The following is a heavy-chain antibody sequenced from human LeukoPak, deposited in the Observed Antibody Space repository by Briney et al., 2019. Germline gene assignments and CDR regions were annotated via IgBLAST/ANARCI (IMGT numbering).Heavy chain of an antibody. CDR3: ARDVVDITPY. D-gene: IGHD3-3*01. CDR1: GFTFSTYA. CDR2: IGGSSGST. Sequence: PGGSLRLSCAASGFTFSTYAMSWVRQAPGKGLEWVSAIGGSSGSTNYADSVKGRFTISRDSSKSTVYLQMNSLRAEDTAVYYCARDVVDITPYWGQGTLVTVSS. J-gene: IGHJ4*02. V-gene: IGHV3-23*01.